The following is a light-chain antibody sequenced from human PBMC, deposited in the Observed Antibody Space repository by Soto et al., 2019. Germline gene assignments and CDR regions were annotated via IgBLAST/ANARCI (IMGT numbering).Light chain of an antibody. CDR2: EVS. CDR1: SSDVGGYNY. J-gene: IGLJ2*01. V-gene: IGLV2-14*01. Sequence: QSVLTQPASVSGSPGQSITISCTGTSSDVGGYNYVSWYQQYPGKAPKLVISEVSNRPSGVSYRFSGSRSGNTASLTISGLQAEDEADYYCSSYTSSTTPVFGGGTKVTVL. CDR3: SSYTSSTTPV.